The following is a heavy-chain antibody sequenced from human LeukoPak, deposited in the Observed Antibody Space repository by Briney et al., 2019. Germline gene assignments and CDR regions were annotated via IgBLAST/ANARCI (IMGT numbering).Heavy chain of an antibody. J-gene: IGHJ4*02. CDR2: ISSSGSTI. CDR3: AREPEEEWLLLDY. Sequence: GGSRRLSCAAAGFTFSDYYMSWIRQAPGKGVEWVSYISSSGSTIYYADSVKGRFTISRDNARNSLYLQMNSLRAEDTAVYYCAREPEEEWLLLDYWGQGTLVTVSS. D-gene: IGHD3-3*01. CDR1: GFTFSDYY. V-gene: IGHV3-11*04.